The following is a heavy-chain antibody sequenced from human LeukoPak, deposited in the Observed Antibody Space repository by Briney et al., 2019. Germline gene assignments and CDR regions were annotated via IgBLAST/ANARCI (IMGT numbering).Heavy chain of an antibody. Sequence: PSETLSLTCTVSGGSISYYNWSWIRQPPGRGLEWIGYFYYSGSTNYNPSLKSRVTISVDTSKNQFSLKLSSVTAADTAVYYCARDPWYYYDSSDPDAFDIWGQGTMVTVSS. CDR3: ARDPWYYYDSSDPDAFDI. CDR1: GGSISYYN. V-gene: IGHV4-59*12. J-gene: IGHJ3*02. D-gene: IGHD3-22*01. CDR2: FYYSGST.